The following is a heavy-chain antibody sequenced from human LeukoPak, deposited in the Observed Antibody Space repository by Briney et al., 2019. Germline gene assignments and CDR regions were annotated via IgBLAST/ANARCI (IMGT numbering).Heavy chain of an antibody. V-gene: IGHV4-34*01. CDR2: INHSGST. CDR3: ARGSVTDY. J-gene: IGHJ4*02. CDR1: GGSFSGYY. Sequence: SETLSLTCAVYGGSFSGYYWSWIRQPPGKGLEWIGEINHSGSTNYNPSLKSRVTISVDTSKNQFSLKLSSVTAADTAVYYCARGSVTDYWGQGTLVTVSS. D-gene: IGHD4-11*01.